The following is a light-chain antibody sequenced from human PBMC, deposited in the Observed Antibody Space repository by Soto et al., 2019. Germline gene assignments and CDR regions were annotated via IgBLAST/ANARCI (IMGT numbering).Light chain of an antibody. V-gene: IGKV3-20*01. CDR1: QSVSSSY. CDR3: QQYGSSPIT. Sequence: EIVLTQSPGTLSLSPGERATLSCRASQSVSSSYLAWYQQKPGQAPRLLIYGASSRATGIPDRFSGSGSGTDFTITISRLEPEDFAVYYCQQYGSSPITFGPGTTVDIK. CDR2: GAS. J-gene: IGKJ3*01.